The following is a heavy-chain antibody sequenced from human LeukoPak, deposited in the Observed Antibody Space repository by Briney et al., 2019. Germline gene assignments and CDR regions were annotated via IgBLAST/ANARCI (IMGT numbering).Heavy chain of an antibody. J-gene: IGHJ4*02. CDR3: AKDQRSIAVAGYFDY. Sequence: PGGSLRLSCAASGFTLSSCAMSWVRQAPGKGLEWVSAISDSGNTYHADSVKGRFTISRDNSKNTLYLQMNSLRAEDTAVYYCAKDQRSIAVAGYFDYWGQGTLVTVSS. CDR1: GFTLSSCA. CDR2: ISDSGNT. V-gene: IGHV3-23*01. D-gene: IGHD6-19*01.